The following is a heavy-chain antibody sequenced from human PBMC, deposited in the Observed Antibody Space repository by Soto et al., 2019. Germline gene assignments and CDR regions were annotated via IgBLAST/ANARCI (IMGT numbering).Heavy chain of an antibody. Sequence: EVQLVETGGGLIQPGGSLRLSCAASGFTVSSNYMSWVRQAPGKGLEWVSVIYSGGSTYYADSVKGRFTISRDNSKNTLYLQMNSLRAEDPAVYYCARGREFTGTTESWFDPWGQGTLVTVSS. J-gene: IGHJ5*02. CDR2: IYSGGST. CDR3: ARGREFTGTTESWFDP. CDR1: GFTVSSNY. V-gene: IGHV3-53*02. D-gene: IGHD1-7*01.